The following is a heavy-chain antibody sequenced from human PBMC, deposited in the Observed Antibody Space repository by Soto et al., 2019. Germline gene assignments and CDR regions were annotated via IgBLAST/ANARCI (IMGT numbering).Heavy chain of an antibody. CDR3: ARRYGSSFDY. CDR1: GGSISSYY. CDR2: IYYSGST. D-gene: IGHD4-17*01. Sequence: SETLSLTCTVSGGSISSYYWSWIRQSPGKGLEWIGYIYYSGSTNYNPSLKSRVTISVDTSKNQFCLKLSSVTAADTAVYYSARRYGSSFDYWGQGTLVTVSS. J-gene: IGHJ4*02. V-gene: IGHV4-59*08.